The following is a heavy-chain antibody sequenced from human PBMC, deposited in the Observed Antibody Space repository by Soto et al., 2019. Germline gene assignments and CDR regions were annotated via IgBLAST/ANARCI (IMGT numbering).Heavy chain of an antibody. Sequence: PGGSLRLSCAASGFTFSSYGMHWFRQAPGKGLEWVAVISYDGSNKYYADSVKGRFTISRDNSKNTLYLQMNSLRAEDTAVYYCAKDMDVATTSNWDYYYGMDVWGQGTTVTVSS. J-gene: IGHJ6*02. CDR1: GFTFSSYG. CDR2: ISYDGSNK. D-gene: IGHD5-12*01. CDR3: AKDMDVATTSNWDYYYGMDV. V-gene: IGHV3-30*18.